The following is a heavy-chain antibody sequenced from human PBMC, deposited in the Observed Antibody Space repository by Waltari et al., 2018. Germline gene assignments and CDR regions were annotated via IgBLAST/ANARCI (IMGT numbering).Heavy chain of an antibody. CDR2: RNPNTGDT. CDR3: ARGRNVYAGFDYNWFDP. J-gene: IGHJ5*02. D-gene: IGHD5-12*01. CDR1: GYTFTTYE. V-gene: IGHV1-8*02. Sequence: QVQLLQSGAEVKKPGASVKVSCQASGYTFTTYEINWVRQASGQGLEWMGWRNPNTGDTGCAQRFQGRVPMTRDTSSNTAYMELSTLTSEDTALYYCARGRNVYAGFDYNWFDPWGPGTLVTVSS.